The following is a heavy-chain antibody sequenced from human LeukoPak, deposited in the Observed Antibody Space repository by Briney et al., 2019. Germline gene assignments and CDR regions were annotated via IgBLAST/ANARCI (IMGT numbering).Heavy chain of an antibody. CDR1: GGSIRSYY. D-gene: IGHD6-6*01. CDR2: IYYSESA. Sequence: SETLSLTCTVSGGSIRSYYWSWIRQPPGKGLEWIGYIYYSESANYNPSLKSRVTISVDTSKNQFSLKLNSVTAADTAVYYCASSIAAKPFRDYYYYYGMDVWGQGTTVTVSS. J-gene: IGHJ6*02. CDR3: ASSIAAKPFRDYYYYYGMDV. V-gene: IGHV4-59*08.